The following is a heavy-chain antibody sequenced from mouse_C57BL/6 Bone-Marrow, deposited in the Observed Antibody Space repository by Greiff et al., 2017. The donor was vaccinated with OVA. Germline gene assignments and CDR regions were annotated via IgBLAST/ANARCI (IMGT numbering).Heavy chain of an antibody. CDR2: ISSGSSTI. Sequence: DVKLVESGGGLVKPGGSLKLSCAASGFTFSDYGMHWVRQAPEKGLEWVAYISSGSSTIYYADTVKGRFTISRDNAKNTLFLQMTSLGSEDTAMYYCARATGPFAYWGQGTLVTVSA. CDR3: ARATGPFAY. J-gene: IGHJ3*01. CDR1: GFTFSDYG. V-gene: IGHV5-17*01. D-gene: IGHD4-1*01.